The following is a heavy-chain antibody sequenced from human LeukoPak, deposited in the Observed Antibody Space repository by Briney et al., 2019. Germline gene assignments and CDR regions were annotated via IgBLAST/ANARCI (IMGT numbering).Heavy chain of an antibody. Sequence: PSQTLSLTCTVSGGSISSGGYYWSWIRQHPGKGLEWIGEINHSGSTNYNLSLKSRVTISVDTSKNQFSLKLSSVTAADTAVYYCARGLLRPIEGRHFDYWGQGTLVTVSS. CDR1: GGSISSGGYY. CDR2: INHSGST. CDR3: ARGLLRPIEGRHFDY. D-gene: IGHD1-26*01. J-gene: IGHJ4*02. V-gene: IGHV4-31*03.